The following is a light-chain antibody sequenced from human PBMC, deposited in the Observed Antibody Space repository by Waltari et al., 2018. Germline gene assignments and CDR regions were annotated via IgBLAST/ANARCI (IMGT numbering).Light chain of an antibody. Sequence: QSALLKPPSVSGSPGQSVAIYCTGTSSDIGSYNFVSCYQQFPGTAPKLLIYEVTNRPSGVPDRFSGSKSGYTASLAISGLQPEDEADYYCSSYTTSSTVIFGGGTKLTVL. J-gene: IGLJ2*01. CDR2: EVT. CDR3: SSYTTSSTVI. CDR1: SSDIGSYNF. V-gene: IGLV2-18*02.